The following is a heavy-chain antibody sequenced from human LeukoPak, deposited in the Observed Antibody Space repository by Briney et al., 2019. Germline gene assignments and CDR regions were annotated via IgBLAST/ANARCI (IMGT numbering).Heavy chain of an antibody. CDR2: IRSKADNYAT. CDR3: TQSNY. J-gene: IGHJ4*02. Sequence: SGGSLRLSCAASVCTFSGSPILWVRQASWKGLEWVGRIRSKADNYATAYAASVQGRCTISRDDSKSTAYLQLNSLKTEDTAVYYCTQSNYWGQGALVTVSS. V-gene: IGHV3-73*01. CDR1: VCTFSGSP.